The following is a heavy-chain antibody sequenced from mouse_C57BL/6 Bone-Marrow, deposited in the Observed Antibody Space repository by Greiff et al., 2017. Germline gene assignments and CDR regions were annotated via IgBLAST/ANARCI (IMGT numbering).Heavy chain of an antibody. CDR3: AREGWFPTGWFAY. V-gene: IGHV1-50*01. J-gene: IGHJ3*01. Sequence: QVQLQQPGAELVKPGASVKLSCKASGYTFTSYWMQWVKQRPGQGLEWIGEIDPSDSYTNYNQKFKGKATLTVDTSSSTAYMQLSSRTSEDSAVYYCAREGWFPTGWFAYWGQGTLVTVSA. CDR2: IDPSDSYT. D-gene: IGHD2-3*01. CDR1: GYTFTSYW.